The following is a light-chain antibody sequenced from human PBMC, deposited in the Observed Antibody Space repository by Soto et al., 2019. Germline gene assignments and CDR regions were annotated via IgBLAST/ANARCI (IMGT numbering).Light chain of an antibody. CDR3: QQANSFLCT. CDR2: AAS. CDR1: QDISGW. V-gene: IGKV1D-12*01. J-gene: IGKJ1*01. Sequence: DIEMTQSPSSVSASVGDRVTITCRASQDISGWLAWFQQKPGKAPNLLIYAASILQSGVPSRFSGSGSGTDFTLTITYLQPEDFATYYCQQANSFLCTFGQGTKVDIK.